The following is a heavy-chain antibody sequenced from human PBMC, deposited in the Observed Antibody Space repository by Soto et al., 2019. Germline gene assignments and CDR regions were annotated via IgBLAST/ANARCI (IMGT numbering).Heavy chain of an antibody. CDR3: AKGGRQWLVTSDFNY. D-gene: IGHD6-19*01. CDR2: VSHDGRNT. CDR1: GFTFSDYA. J-gene: IGHJ4*02. V-gene: IGHV3-30*18. Sequence: VQLVESGGGVVQPGRSLRLSCAASGFTFSDYAMHWVRQAPGKGLEWVAVVSHDGRNTHYADSVRGRFTISRDSSKNTVSLQMTSLRAEDTAVYYCAKGGRQWLVTSDFNYWGQGALVTVSS.